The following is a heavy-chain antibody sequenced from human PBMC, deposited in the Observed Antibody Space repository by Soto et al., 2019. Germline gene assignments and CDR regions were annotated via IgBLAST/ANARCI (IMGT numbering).Heavy chain of an antibody. CDR1: GYTFTSYD. V-gene: IGHV1-8*01. D-gene: IGHD5-18*01. CDR2: MNPNSGNT. Sequence: ASLKVSCKASGYTFTSYDINWVRQATGQGLEWMGWMNPNSGNTGYAQKFQGRVTMTRNTSISTAYMELSSLRSDDTAVYYCARDRGYSYGFGFDYWGQGTLVTVSS. J-gene: IGHJ4*02. CDR3: ARDRGYSYGFGFDY.